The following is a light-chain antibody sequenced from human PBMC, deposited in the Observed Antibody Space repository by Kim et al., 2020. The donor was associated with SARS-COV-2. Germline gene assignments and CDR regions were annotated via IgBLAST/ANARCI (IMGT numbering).Light chain of an antibody. J-gene: IGLJ1*01. CDR1: SSDVWNYNL. V-gene: IGLV2-23*02. CDR2: EVT. CDR3: CSYAGSSTSV. Sequence: QSALTQPASVSGSPGQSITISCTGTSSDVWNYNLVSWYQQHPGKAPKLKIYEVTKRPSGVSNRFSGSKSGNTASLTISGLQAEDEADYYCCSYAGSSTSVFGTGTKVTVL.